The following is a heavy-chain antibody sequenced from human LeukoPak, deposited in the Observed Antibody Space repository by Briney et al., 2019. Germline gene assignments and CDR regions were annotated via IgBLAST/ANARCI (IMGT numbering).Heavy chain of an antibody. J-gene: IGHJ4*02. V-gene: IGHV1-18*04. CDR3: ASYGNAWSLDH. CDR2: ISVHNGNT. D-gene: IGHD6-19*01. CDR1: AYPFSIYG. Sequence: ASVKDSCKASAYPFSIYGISWVRQAPRQGLEWMGWISVHNGNTNYAQKFQGRVTMTTDTSTTTAYMELRSLKSDDTAVYYCASYGNAWSLDHWGQGTLVTVSS.